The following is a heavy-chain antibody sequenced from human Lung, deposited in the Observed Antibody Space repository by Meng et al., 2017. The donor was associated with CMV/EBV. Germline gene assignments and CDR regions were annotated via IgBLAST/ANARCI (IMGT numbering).Heavy chain of an antibody. Sequence: GGSLRLYCAASGFTFDDYAMHWVRQAPGKGLEWVSGISWNSGSIGYADSLKGRFTISRDNAKNSLYLQMNSLRAEDTALYYCAKWDGYTIPGGYGMDVWGQGTTVTVSS. CDR2: ISWNSGSI. CDR3: AKWDGYTIPGGYGMDV. D-gene: IGHD5-24*01. J-gene: IGHJ6*01. V-gene: IGHV3-9*01. CDR1: GFTFDDYA.